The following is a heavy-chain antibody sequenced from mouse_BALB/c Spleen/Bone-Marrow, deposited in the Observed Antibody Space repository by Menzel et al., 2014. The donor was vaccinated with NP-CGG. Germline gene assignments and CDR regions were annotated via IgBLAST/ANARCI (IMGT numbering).Heavy chain of an antibody. V-gene: IGHV1-7*01. CDR3: ARMGVWG. Sequence: QVQLKDSGAELAKPGASVKMSCKASGYTFTSYWMHWVKRRPGQGLEWIGYINPSTGYTEYNQKFKDKATLTADKSSSTAYMQLSSLTSEDSAVYYCARMGVWGWGQGTSVTVSS. CDR2: INPSTGYT. CDR1: GYTFTSYW. J-gene: IGHJ4*01. D-gene: IGHD2-10*02.